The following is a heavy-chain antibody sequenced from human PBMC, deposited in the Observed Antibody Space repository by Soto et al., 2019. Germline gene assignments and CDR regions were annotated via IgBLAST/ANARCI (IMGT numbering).Heavy chain of an antibody. Sequence: EVQLVESGGGLVQPGGSLRLSCAASGFTFSSYWMHWVRQAPXXGXVXVSRINSDGSSTSYADSVKGRFTISRDNAKNTLYLQMNSLRAEDTAVYYCVRTSLVVAAATREDYWGQGTLVTVSS. J-gene: IGHJ4*02. CDR1: GFTFSSYW. D-gene: IGHD2-15*01. V-gene: IGHV3-74*01. CDR3: VRTSLVVAAATREDY. CDR2: INSDGSST.